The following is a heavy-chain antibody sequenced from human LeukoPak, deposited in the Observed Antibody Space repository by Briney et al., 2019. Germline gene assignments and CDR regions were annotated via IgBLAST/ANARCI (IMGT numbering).Heavy chain of an antibody. CDR3: ARYKDILTDSNNFALDY. CDR1: GYTFTGYY. V-gene: IGHV1-2*02. J-gene: IGHJ4*02. D-gene: IGHD3-9*01. Sequence: ASVKVSCKASGYTFTGYYMHWVRQAPGQGLEWMGWINPNSGGTNYAQKFQVRVTMTRDTSISTAYMELSRLRSDDTAVYYCARYKDILTDSNNFALDYWGQGTLVTVSS. CDR2: INPNSGGT.